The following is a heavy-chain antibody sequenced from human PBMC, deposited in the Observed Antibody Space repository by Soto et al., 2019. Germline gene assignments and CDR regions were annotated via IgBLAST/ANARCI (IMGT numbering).Heavy chain of an antibody. V-gene: IGHV1-8*01. CDR3: ARGPGLSRGEQLLSTRCYCYCGMDV. D-gene: IGHD2-2*01. J-gene: IGHJ6*02. Sequence: ASVKALCKASGYTFTSDDINWVRPATGQGREWRGWMNPNSGSTGYAQKFQGRVSMTRNTAIRTAYMELSILRSEDTAVYYGARGPGLSRGEQLLSTRCYCYCGMDVWGQGTTVTVAS. CDR1: GYTFTSDD. CDR2: MNPNSGST.